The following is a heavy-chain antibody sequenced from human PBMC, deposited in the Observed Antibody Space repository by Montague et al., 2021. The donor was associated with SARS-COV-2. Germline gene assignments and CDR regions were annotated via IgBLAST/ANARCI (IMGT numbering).Heavy chain of an antibody. J-gene: IGHJ6*02. D-gene: IGHD3-9*01. V-gene: IGHV4-39*01. CDR3: ARQDDILTGYYYYGMDV. Sequence: IYYSGSTYYNPSLKSRVTISVDTSKNQFSLKLSSVTAADTAVYYCARQDDILTGYYYYGMDVWCQGTTVTVS. CDR2: IYYSGST.